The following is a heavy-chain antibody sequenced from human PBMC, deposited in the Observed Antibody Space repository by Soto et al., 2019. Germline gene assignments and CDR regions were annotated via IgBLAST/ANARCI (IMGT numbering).Heavy chain of an antibody. CDR3: GGDRGSYGYYYGRDV. V-gene: IGHV3-33*01. J-gene: IGHJ6*02. CDR1: GFTFSYYG. Sequence: QVQLVESGGGVVQPGRSLRLSCAASGFTFSYYGMHWVRQAPGKGLEWVAVIWYDGSNKFYADSVKGRFTISRDNSKNTLVLQMSSLRAEDTAVYYGGGDRGSYGYYYGRDVWGQGATVTVSS. CDR2: IWYDGSNK. D-gene: IGHD5-18*01.